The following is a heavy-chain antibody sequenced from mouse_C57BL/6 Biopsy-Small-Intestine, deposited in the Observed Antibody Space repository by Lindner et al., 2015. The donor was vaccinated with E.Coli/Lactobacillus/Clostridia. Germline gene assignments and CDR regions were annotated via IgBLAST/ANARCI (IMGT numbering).Heavy chain of an antibody. CDR2: IIPFLGIP. J-gene: IGHJ1*01. CDR3: AKDYYGSGSSPYWYFDL. Sequence: SVKVSCKASGGTFTDYTFSWVRQAPGQGLEWMGRIIPFLGIPNYAQKFLGRITITADKSTSTVYLELHNLASEDTAVYFCAKDYYGSGSSPYWYFDLWGRGHPGLCLL. CDR1: GGTFTDYT. D-gene: IGHD1-1*02. V-gene: IGHV1-77*01.